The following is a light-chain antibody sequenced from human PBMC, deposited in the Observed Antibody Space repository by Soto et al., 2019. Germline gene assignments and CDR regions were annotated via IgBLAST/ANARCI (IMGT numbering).Light chain of an antibody. CDR1: QSVLYSSNNKNY. J-gene: IGKJ1*01. CDR3: QQYVSTPRT. Sequence: DIVMTQSPDSLAVSLGERATINCKSSQSVLYSSNNKNYLAWYQQKPGQPPKLLIYWASTRESGVPDRFSGSGSWTDFTLTISSLQAEDVAVYYCQQYVSTPRTFGQGTKVEIK. V-gene: IGKV4-1*01. CDR2: WAS.